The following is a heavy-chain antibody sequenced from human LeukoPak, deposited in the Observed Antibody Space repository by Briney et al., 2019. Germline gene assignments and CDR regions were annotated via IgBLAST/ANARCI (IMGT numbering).Heavy chain of an antibody. CDR2: ITSDSSTI. V-gene: IGHV3-48*01. CDR1: GFTLSSYS. D-gene: IGHD3-9*01. J-gene: IGHJ4*02. Sequence: GGSLRLSCAASGFTLSSYSMNWVRQAPGKGLEWISYITSDSSTIYYADSVEGRFTISRDNAKNSLYLQMNSLRAEDTAVYYCARDLDWGPDYWGQGTLVTVSS. CDR3: ARDLDWGPDY.